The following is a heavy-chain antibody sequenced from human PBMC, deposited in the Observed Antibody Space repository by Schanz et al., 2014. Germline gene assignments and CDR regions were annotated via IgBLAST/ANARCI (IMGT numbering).Heavy chain of an antibody. V-gene: IGHV7-4-1*02. CDR1: GYIFSSYA. CDR2: INPTTGNP. Sequence: QVHLVQSGSEVKKPGASVKVSCKASGYIFSSYAIHWVRQAPGQGLEWMGWINPTTGNPGYAQGFTGRFVFSFDTSVSTAYLQISGLKAEDTAVYYCARARYGLDVWGQGTMVTVSS. J-gene: IGHJ3*01. CDR3: ARARYGLDV. D-gene: IGHD3-16*01.